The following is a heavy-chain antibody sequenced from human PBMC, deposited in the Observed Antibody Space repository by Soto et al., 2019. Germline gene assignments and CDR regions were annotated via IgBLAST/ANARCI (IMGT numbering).Heavy chain of an antibody. V-gene: IGHV1-18*01. Sequence: QVQLVQSGVEVKKPGASVKVSCKTSGYTFTNYGVSWVRQAPGQGLEWVGWINAYNGHTNYAQNFQGRVTITTDTSTTTAYMDLWSLKSDDTAVYYCARDIDYDVDYWGQGTLVTVSS. CDR2: INAYNGHT. D-gene: IGHD3-16*01. CDR1: GYTFTNYG. J-gene: IGHJ4*02. CDR3: ARDIDYDVDY.